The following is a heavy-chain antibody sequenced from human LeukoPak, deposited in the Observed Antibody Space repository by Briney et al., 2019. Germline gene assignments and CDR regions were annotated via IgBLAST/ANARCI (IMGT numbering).Heavy chain of an antibody. CDR3: ASRGYSYGYLFGLFDY. CDR1: GGSISSSSYY. Sequence: TSETLSLTCTVSGGSISSSSYYWGWIRQPPGKGLEWIGSIYYSGSTYYNPSLKSRVTISVDTSKNQFSLKLSSVTAADTAVYYCASRGYSYGYLFGLFDYWGQGTLVTVSS. D-gene: IGHD5-18*01. V-gene: IGHV4-39*01. CDR2: IYYSGST. J-gene: IGHJ4*02.